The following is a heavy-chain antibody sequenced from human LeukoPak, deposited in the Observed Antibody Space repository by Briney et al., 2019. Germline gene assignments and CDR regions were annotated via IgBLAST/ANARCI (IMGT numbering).Heavy chain of an antibody. V-gene: IGHV1-3*04. J-gene: IGHJ5*02. CDR3: ARGGATLGSQYNWFDP. D-gene: IGHD3-10*01. CDR2: INTDNGNT. CDR1: GTSFTTNA. Sequence: GASVKVSCKASGTSFTTNAMHWVRQAPGQRLEWMGWINTDNGNTHYLQKFQGRVTITRDTSASTTYMELSRLRSDDTAVYYCARGGATLGSQYNWFDPWGQGTLVTVSS.